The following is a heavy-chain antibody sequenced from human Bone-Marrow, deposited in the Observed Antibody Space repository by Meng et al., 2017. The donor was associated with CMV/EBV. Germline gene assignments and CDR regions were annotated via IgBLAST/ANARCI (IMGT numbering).Heavy chain of an antibody. J-gene: IGHJ4*02. Sequence: GESLKTSCAASGFTFSDYWMSWVRQAPGKGLEWVANVKHDGSETYYVDSVKGRFTISRDNAKNSLYLQMNSLRAEDAALYYCARDRIYYYASGFFPSLAHWGQGTLVTVSS. D-gene: IGHD3-10*01. V-gene: IGHV3-7*01. CDR3: ARDRIYYYASGFFPSLAH. CDR2: VKHDGSET. CDR1: GFTFSDYW.